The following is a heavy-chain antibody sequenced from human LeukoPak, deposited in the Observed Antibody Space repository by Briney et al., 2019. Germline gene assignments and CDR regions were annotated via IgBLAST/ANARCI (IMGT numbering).Heavy chain of an antibody. CDR1: GFTFISYS. CDR3: ARSAFNWNYVVY. J-gene: IGHJ4*02. CDR2: ISSSSSTI. V-gene: IGHV3-48*01. D-gene: IGHD1-1*01. Sequence: GGSLRLSCAASGFTFISYSMHWVRQAPGKGLEWVSYISSSSSTIYYADSVKGRFTISRDNAENSLYLQMNSLRAEDTAVYYCARSAFNWNYVVYWGQGTLVTVSS.